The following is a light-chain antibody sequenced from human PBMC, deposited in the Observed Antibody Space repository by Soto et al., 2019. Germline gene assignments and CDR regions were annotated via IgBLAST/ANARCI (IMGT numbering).Light chain of an antibody. CDR1: SSDVGGYKY. CDR2: EAS. V-gene: IGLV2-14*01. J-gene: IGLJ2*01. Sequence: QSALTQPASVSGSPGQSITISCTGTSSDVGGYKYVSWYQHHPGKAPKLMIYEASNRPSGVSNRFSGSKSGNTASLTISGLQADDEADYYCLSYTSTNTRVFGGGTKLTVL. CDR3: LSYTSTNTRV.